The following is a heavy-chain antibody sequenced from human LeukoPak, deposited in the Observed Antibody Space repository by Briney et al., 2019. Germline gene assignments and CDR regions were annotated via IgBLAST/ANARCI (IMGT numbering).Heavy chain of an antibody. V-gene: IGHV3-43*01. Sequence: GGSLRLSCAASGFTFDDYTMHWVRQAPGKGLEWVSLISWDGGSTYYADSVKGRFTISRDNSKNSLYLQMNSLRTEDTALYYCAKDISRGTAYCYYYGMDVWGQGTTVTVSS. CDR2: ISWDGGST. CDR1: GFTFDDYT. CDR3: AKDISRGTAYCYYYGMDV. J-gene: IGHJ6*02. D-gene: IGHD3-22*01.